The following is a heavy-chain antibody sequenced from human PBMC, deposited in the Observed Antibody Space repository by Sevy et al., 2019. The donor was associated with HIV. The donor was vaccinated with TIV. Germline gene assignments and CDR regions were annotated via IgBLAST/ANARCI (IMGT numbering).Heavy chain of an antibody. CDR2: ISYDGSNK. D-gene: IGHD2-2*01. CDR1: GFTFSSYA. CDR3: AGDIDIVVVPAASYYYGMDV. V-gene: IGHV3-30-3*01. J-gene: IGHJ6*02. Sequence: GGSLRLSCAASGFTFSSYAMHWVRQAPGKGLEWVAVISYDGSNKYYADSVKGRFTISRDNSKNTLYLQMNSLRAEDTAVYDCAGDIDIVVVPAASYYYGMDVWGQGTTVTVSS.